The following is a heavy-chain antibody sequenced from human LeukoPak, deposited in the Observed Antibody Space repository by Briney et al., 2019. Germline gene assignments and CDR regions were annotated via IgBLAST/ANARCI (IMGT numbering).Heavy chain of an antibody. CDR2: IIPIFGTA. J-gene: IGHJ3*02. V-gene: IGHV1-69*06. D-gene: IGHD3-22*01. CDR1: GGTFSSYA. Sequence: ASVKVSCKASGGTFSSYAISWVRQAPGQGLEWMGGIIPIFGTANYAQKFQGRVTITADKSTSTAYMELSSLRSEDTAVYYCARSHHYYDSSGYSMADTFEIWGQGTMVTVSS. CDR3: ARSHHYYDSSGYSMADTFEI.